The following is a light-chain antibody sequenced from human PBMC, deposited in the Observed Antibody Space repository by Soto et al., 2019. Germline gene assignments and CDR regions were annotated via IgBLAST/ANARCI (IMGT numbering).Light chain of an antibody. CDR1: SGYSNYK. CDR2: VGTGGIVG. Sequence: QSVLTQPPSASASLGASVTLTCTLSSGYSNYKVDWYQQRPGKGPRFVMRVGTGGIVGSKGDGIPDRFSVLGSGLNRYLTIKNIQEEEESHNHCGADHGSGSNFVYVFGTGTKVTVL. V-gene: IGLV9-49*01. CDR3: GADHGSGSNFVYV. J-gene: IGLJ1*01.